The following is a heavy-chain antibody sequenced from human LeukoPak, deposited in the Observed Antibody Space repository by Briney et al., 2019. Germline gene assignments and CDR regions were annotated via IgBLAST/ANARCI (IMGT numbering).Heavy chain of an antibody. V-gene: IGHV3-48*04. Sequence: PGGSLRLSCAASGFTFSTYTMNWVRQAPGKGLEWVSYISSSSSTIYYADSVKGRFPISRDNARNSLYLEMNSLRAEDTAVYYCATRQLVPYNFDYWGQGTLVTVSS. CDR3: ATRQLVPYNFDY. J-gene: IGHJ4*02. D-gene: IGHD6-13*01. CDR2: ISSSSSTI. CDR1: GFTFSTYT.